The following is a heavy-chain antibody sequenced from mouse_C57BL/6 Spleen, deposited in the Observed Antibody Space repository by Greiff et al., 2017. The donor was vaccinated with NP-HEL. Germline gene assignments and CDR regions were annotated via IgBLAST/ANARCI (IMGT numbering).Heavy chain of an antibody. CDR1: GFTIKDYY. CDR2: IDPEAGDT. D-gene: IGHD2-5*01. Sequence: VQLQQSGAELVRPGASVKLSCTASGFTIKDYYMPWVQQSPEQGLEWIGRIDPEAGDTDYAPTLQGQATMTADTSSNTAYLKLSSLTSEYTAVYYCTTYSNYGIEFAYWGQGTLVTVSA. CDR3: TTYSNYGIEFAY. V-gene: IGHV14-1*01. J-gene: IGHJ3*01.